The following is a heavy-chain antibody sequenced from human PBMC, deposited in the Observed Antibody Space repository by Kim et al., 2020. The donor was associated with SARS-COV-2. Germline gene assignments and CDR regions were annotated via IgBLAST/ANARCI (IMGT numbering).Heavy chain of an antibody. CDR3: ARGLWSGGGYSPYDS. CDR2: VSTYNGNT. CDR1: GYTFTTYG. D-gene: IGHD2-21*01. Sequence: ASVKVSCRASGYTFTTYGVTWVRQAPGQGLEWMGWVSTYNGNTKYAQTLQGRVTMTSNTSTSTVYMELASLTSDDTAVYFCARGLWSGGGYSPYDSWGQGTPVTVSS. V-gene: IGHV1-18*01. J-gene: IGHJ4*02.